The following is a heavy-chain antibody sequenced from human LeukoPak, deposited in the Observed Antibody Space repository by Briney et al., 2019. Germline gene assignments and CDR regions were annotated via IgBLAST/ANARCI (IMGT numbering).Heavy chain of an antibody. Sequence: GGSLRLSCAASGFTFSSYAMSWVRQAPGKGLEWVSGISGSGGSTYYADSVKGRFTISRDNSKNTLYLQIHSLRAEDTAMYYCARGKAVAVSYWGQGTLVTVSS. V-gene: IGHV3-23*01. CDR2: ISGSGGST. J-gene: IGHJ4*02. CDR1: GFTFSSYA. D-gene: IGHD6-19*01. CDR3: ARGKAVAVSY.